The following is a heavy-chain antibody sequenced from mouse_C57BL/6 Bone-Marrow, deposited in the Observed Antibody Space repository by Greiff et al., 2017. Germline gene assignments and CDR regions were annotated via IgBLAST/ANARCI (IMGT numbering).Heavy chain of an antibody. CDR3: ARYPLYYYGWGPYAMDY. V-gene: IGHV1-9*01. CDR1: GYTFTGYW. J-gene: IGHJ4*01. D-gene: IGHD1-2*01. CDR2: ILPGSGST. Sequence: QVQLKQSGAELMKPGASVKLSCKATGYTFTGYWIEWVKQRPGHGLEWIGEILPGSGSTNYNEQFKGKATFTADTSSTTAYRQLSSLTTDDSAIYYCARYPLYYYGWGPYAMDYWGQGTSVTVSS.